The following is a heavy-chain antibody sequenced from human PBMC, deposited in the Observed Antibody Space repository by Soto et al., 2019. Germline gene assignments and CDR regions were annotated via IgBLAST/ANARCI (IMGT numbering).Heavy chain of an antibody. CDR1: GGSFSGYY. J-gene: IGHJ4*02. CDR2: INHSGST. V-gene: IGHV4-34*01. Sequence: SETLSLTCAVYGGSFSGYYWSWIRQPPGKGLEWIGEINHSGSTNYNPSLKSRVTISVDTSKNQFSLKLSSVTAADTAVCYCARGLDSSSSGDDYWGQGTLVTVSS. CDR3: ARGLDSSSSGDDY. D-gene: IGHD6-6*01.